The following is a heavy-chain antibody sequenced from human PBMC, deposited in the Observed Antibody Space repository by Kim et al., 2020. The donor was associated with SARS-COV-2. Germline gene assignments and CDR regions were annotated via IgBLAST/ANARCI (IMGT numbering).Heavy chain of an antibody. CDR1: GFTFSDYG. J-gene: IGHJ4*02. V-gene: IGHV3-33*01. D-gene: IGHD3-16*01. Sequence: GGSLRLSCAASGFTFSDYGMHWVRQAPGKGLEWVALIFFDGINKYYADSVKGRFTISRDNSKNTLSLQMDSLRAEDTAVYYCARVALRGTYFFDYWGQGTLVTVSS. CDR2: IFFDGINK. CDR3: ARVALRGTYFFDY.